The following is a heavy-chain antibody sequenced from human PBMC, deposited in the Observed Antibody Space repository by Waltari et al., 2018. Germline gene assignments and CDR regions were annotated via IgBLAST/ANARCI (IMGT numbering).Heavy chain of an antibody. CDR3: ARRGGSSPYYYYYGMDV. CDR1: GFTVSTHY. D-gene: IGHD1-26*01. CDR2: IYSGGST. J-gene: IGHJ6*02. Sequence: DVQLVESGGGLLQPGGSLRLSCAASGFTVSTHYLNWVRRAPGKGLAWVSVIYSGGSTYYADSVKGRFTISRDNSKNTLYLQMNSLRAEDTAVYYCARRGGSSPYYYYYGMDVWGQGTTVTVSS. V-gene: IGHV3-53*01.